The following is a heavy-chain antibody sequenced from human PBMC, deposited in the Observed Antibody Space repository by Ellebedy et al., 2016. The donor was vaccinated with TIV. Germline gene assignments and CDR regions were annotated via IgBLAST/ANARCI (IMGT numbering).Heavy chain of an antibody. CDR1: GFTFSSYW. CDR3: AREHPLGIENFDY. V-gene: IGHV3-74*01. Sequence: PGGSLRLSCAASGFTFSSYWMHRVRQAPGKGLVWVSRINSDGSSTSYADSVKGRFTISRDNAKNTLYLQMNSLRAEDTAVYYCAREHPLGIENFDYWGQGTLVTVSS. D-gene: IGHD7-27*01. CDR2: INSDGSST. J-gene: IGHJ4*02.